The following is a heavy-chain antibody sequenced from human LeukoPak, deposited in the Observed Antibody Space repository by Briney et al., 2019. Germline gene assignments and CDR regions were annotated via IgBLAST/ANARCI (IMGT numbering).Heavy chain of an antibody. CDR3: AKSRGDYGDFLDY. D-gene: IGHD4-17*01. V-gene: IGHV3-23*01. J-gene: IGHJ4*02. CDR2: ISGSGGST. CDR1: GFTLSSYA. Sequence: PGGSLRLSCAASGFTLSSYAMSWVRQAPGAGLEWVSAISGSGGSTYYADSVKGRFTISRDNSKNTLYLQMNSLRAEDTAVYYCAKSRGDYGDFLDYWGQGTLVTVSS.